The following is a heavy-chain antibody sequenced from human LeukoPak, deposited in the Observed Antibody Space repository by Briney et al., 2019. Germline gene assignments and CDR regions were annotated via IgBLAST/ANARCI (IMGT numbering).Heavy chain of an antibody. J-gene: IGHJ6*03. Sequence: ASVKVSCKASGYTFSHYGFSWVRRAPGQGLEWMGWISAYSGHTDYAQKFQGKVTMTTDTSTSPAYFELTSLRSDDTAVYYSARVHLDYYGSGSYYNGPHYYYYYMDVWGKGTTVTVSS. CDR3: ARVHLDYYGSGSYYNGPHYYYYYMDV. D-gene: IGHD3-10*01. CDR1: GYTFSHYG. CDR2: ISAYSGHT. V-gene: IGHV1-18*04.